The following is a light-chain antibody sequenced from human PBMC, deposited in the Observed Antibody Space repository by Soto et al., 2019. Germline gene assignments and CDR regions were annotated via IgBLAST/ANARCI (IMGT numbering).Light chain of an antibody. V-gene: IGLV2-23*01. CDR1: SRDVGSYDL. J-gene: IGLJ1*01. CDR2: EGT. CDR3: CSYAGSSTYV. Sequence: QSALTQPASVSGSPGQSITISCIGTSRDVGSYDLVSWCRQHPGKAPKLMIYEGTKRPSGVSNRFSGSQSGNTASLTISGLQAEDEADYYCCSYAGSSTYVFGTGTKLTVL.